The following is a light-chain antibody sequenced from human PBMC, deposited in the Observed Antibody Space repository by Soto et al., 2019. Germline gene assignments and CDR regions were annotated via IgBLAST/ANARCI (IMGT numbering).Light chain of an antibody. Sequence: DIQMTQSPATLSASVGDRVTITCRASQSITSWLAWYQQKPGKAPKLLIYKASSLESGVPSRFSGSGSGTEFILTISSLQPDDFATYYCQKYNTYSYTFGQGTKLEIK. V-gene: IGKV1-5*03. CDR2: KAS. J-gene: IGKJ2*01. CDR3: QKYNTYSYT. CDR1: QSITSW.